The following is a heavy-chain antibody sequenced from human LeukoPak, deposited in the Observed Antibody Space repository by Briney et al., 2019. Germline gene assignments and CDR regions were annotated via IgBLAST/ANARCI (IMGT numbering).Heavy chain of an antibody. D-gene: IGHD3-10*01. J-gene: IGHJ4*02. Sequence: ASVKVSCKASGYTFTSYDINWVRQATGQGLEWMGWMNPNSGNTGYAQKFQGRVTMTRNTSISTAYMELSSLRSEDTAVYYCARAVGRDSGRGVGYWGQGTLVTVSS. V-gene: IGHV1-8*01. CDR1: GYTFTSYD. CDR3: ARAVGRDSGRGVGY. CDR2: MNPNSGNT.